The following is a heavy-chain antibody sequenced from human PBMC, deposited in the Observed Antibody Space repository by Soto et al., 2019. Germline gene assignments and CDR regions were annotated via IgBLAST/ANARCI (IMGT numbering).Heavy chain of an antibody. V-gene: IGHV3-30-3*01. J-gene: IGHJ4*02. D-gene: IGHD6-19*01. CDR1: GFTFSSYA. CDR3: ARDPIAVAGTDYFDY. Sequence: QVQLVESGGGLVQPGMSLRLSCAASGFTFSSYAMHWVRQAPGKGLEWVAVISYDGSNKYYADSVKGRFTISRDNSKNTLYLQMNSLRAEDTAVYYCARDPIAVAGTDYFDYSGQGTLVTVSS. CDR2: ISYDGSNK.